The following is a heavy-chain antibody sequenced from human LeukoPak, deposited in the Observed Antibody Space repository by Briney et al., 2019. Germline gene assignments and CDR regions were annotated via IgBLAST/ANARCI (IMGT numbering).Heavy chain of an antibody. D-gene: IGHD3-22*01. J-gene: IGHJ5*02. CDR3: ARGQAGYYDSSGLNP. V-gene: IGHV1-18*01. CDR2: ISAYNGNT. Sequence: ASVKVSCKASGYTFTSYGISWVRQAPGQGLEWMGWISAYNGNTNYAQKLQGRVTMTTDTSTSTAYMELRSLRSDDTAVYYCARGQAGYYDSSGLNPWGQGTLVTVSS. CDR1: GYTFTSYG.